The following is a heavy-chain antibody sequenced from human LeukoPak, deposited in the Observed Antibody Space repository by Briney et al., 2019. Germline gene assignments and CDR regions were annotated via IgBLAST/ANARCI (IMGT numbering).Heavy chain of an antibody. J-gene: IGHJ3*02. CDR2: IYYSGIT. CDR3: ARHVSSDCSGGSCYAXAFDI. V-gene: IGHV4-39*01. Sequence: SETLSLTCTVSGGSISISTYYWVWIRQPPGKRLEWIGSIYYSGITYYNPSLKSRVTISIDTSKNQFSLKLSSVTAADTAVYYCARHVSSDCSGGSCYAXAFDIWGQGTMVXVSS. D-gene: IGHD2-15*01. CDR1: GGSISISTYY.